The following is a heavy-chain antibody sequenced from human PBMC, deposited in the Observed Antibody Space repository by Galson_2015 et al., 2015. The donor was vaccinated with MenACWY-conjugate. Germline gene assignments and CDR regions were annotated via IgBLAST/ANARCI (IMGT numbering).Heavy chain of an antibody. V-gene: IGHV4-59*08. CDR1: GGSISSYY. J-gene: IGHJ4*02. D-gene: IGHD6-19*01. CDR2: IYYSGST. CDR3: ARRVAVAGKGYYFDY. Sequence: LSLTCTVSGGSISSYYWSWIRQPPGKGLEWIGYIYYSGSTNYNPSLKSRVTISVDTSKNQFSLKLSSVTAADTAVYYCARRVAVAGKGYYFDYWGQGTLVTVSS.